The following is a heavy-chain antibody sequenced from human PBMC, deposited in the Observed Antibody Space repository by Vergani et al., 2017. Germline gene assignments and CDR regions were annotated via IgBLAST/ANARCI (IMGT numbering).Heavy chain of an antibody. J-gene: IGHJ1*01. D-gene: IGHD1-1*01. Sequence: QVHLVESGGGVVQPGRSLRPSCVVSGFTSSYYGMHWVRQAPGKGLVWVAVISYDGTQKYYADSVKGRFTISRDNSKSTLYLQMNSLRTEDTAVYYCATKSCGTPGCQIGYFREWGQGTLVTVSS. CDR3: ATKSCGTPGCQIGYFRE. V-gene: IGHV3-30*03. CDR1: GFTSSYYG. CDR2: ISYDGTQK.